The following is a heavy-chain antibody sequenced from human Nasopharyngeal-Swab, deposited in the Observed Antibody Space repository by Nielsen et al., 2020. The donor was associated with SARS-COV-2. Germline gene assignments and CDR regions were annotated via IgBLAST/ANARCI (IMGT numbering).Heavy chain of an antibody. CDR2: IYYSGST. V-gene: IGHV4-39*01. Sequence: WMRQAPGKGLEWIGSIYYSGSTYYNPSLKSRVTISVDTSKNQFSLKLSSVTAADTAVYYCAPYGSGSYGVYWGQGTLVTVSS. CDR3: APYGSGSYGVY. D-gene: IGHD3-10*01. J-gene: IGHJ4*02.